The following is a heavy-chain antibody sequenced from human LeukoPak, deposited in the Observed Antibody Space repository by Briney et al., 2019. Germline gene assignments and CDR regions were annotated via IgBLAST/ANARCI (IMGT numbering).Heavy chain of an antibody. CDR2: IFYSGST. J-gene: IGHJ4*02. Sequence: SETLSLTCTVSGGSISSYYWSWIRQPPGKGLEWIGFIFYSGSTNYNPSLKSRVTISLDTSKNQFSLKLRSVTAADTAAYYCARATYYYGSGSLNFDYWGQGTLVPVSS. V-gene: IGHV4-59*01. D-gene: IGHD3-10*01. CDR1: GGSISSYY. CDR3: ARATYYYGSGSLNFDY.